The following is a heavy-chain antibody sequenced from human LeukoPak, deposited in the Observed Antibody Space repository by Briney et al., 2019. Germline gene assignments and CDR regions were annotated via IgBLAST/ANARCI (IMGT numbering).Heavy chain of an antibody. CDR1: GFTLSSYE. J-gene: IGHJ2*01. V-gene: IGHV3-48*03. Sequence: GGSLRLSCAASGFTLSSYEMNWVRQASGKGLEWVSYISSSGSTIYYADSVKGRFTISRDNAKNSLYLQMNSLRAEDTAVYYCARSVSYGWYFDLWGRGTLVTVSS. CDR2: ISSSGSTI. CDR3: ARSVSYGWYFDL. D-gene: IGHD4-17*01.